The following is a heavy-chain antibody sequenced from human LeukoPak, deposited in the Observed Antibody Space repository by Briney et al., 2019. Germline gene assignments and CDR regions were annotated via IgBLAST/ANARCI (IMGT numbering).Heavy chain of an antibody. Sequence: SETLSLTCTVSGDSFSSYYVSWSRQPPRKRPEWIGYIYYSGSPNYNTYLKSRVTISVDTSKNQFSLELASVTAAETAVYYCARQGCSGGRCLDDFDIWGQGTMVTVSS. D-gene: IGHD2-15*01. CDR1: GDSFSSYY. CDR3: ARQGCSGGRCLDDFDI. V-gene: IGHV4-59*08. CDR2: IYYSGSP. J-gene: IGHJ3*02.